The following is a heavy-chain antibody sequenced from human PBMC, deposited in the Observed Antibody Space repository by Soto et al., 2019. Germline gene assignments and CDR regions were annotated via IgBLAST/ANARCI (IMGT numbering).Heavy chain of an antibody. J-gene: IGHJ2*01. V-gene: IGHV4-59*01. CDR1: GGSISSYY. Sequence: QVQLQESGPGLVKPSETLSPTCTVSGGSISSYYWSWIRQPPGKGLEWIGYIYYRGSTNYNPSLKSRVTISVDTSKNQFSLKLSSVTAADTAMYYCARFNWYFDLWGRGTLVTVSS. CDR3: ARFNWYFDL. CDR2: IYYRGST.